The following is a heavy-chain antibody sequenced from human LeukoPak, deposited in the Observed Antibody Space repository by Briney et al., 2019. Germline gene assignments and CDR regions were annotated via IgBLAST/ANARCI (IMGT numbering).Heavy chain of an antibody. J-gene: IGHJ4*02. D-gene: IGHD3-22*01. V-gene: IGHV3-49*04. CDR3: SQRGYYYDSSGYYYWGYYFDY. Sequence: GVLRLSCTASGFTFGDYAMSWVRQAPGKGLEWVGFIRSKAYGGTTEYAASVKGRFTISRDDSKSIAYLQMNSLKTEDTAVYYCSQRGYYYDSSGYYYWGYYFDYWGQGTLVTVSS. CDR2: IRSKAYGGTT. CDR1: GFTFGDYA.